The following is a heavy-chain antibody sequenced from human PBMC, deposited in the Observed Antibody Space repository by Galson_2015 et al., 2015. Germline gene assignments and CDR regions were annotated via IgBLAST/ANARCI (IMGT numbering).Heavy chain of an antibody. CDR2: INPNSGGT. V-gene: IGHV1-2*06. D-gene: IGHD6-13*01. CDR1: GYTFTGYY. Sequence: SVKVSCKASGYTFTGYYMHWVRQAPGQGLEWMGRINPNSGGTNYAQKFQGRVTMTRDTSISTAYMELSRLRSDDTAVYYCASHHAHSSASAFDIWGQGTMVTVSS. CDR3: ASHHAHSSASAFDI. J-gene: IGHJ3*02.